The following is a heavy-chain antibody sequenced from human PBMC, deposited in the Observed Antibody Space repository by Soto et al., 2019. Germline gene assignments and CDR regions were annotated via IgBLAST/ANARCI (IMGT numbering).Heavy chain of an antibody. Sequence: VKDSCKASRFTFTSSAVQWVRQARGQRLEWIGWIVVGSGNTNYAQKFQERVTITRDMSTSTAYMELSSLRSEDTAVYYCVSGATSDYFDYWGQGTLVTVSS. CDR2: IVVGSGNT. D-gene: IGHD1-26*01. CDR1: RFTFTSSA. CDR3: VSGATSDYFDY. J-gene: IGHJ4*02. V-gene: IGHV1-58*01.